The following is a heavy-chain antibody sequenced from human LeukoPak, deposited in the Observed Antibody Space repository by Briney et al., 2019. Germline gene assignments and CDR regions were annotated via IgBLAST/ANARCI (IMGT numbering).Heavy chain of an antibody. CDR1: GFTFSSYA. V-gene: IGHV3-23*01. CDR3: ANNWNLDY. CDR2: ISNNGGNT. J-gene: IGHJ4*02. Sequence: GGSLRLSCAASGFTFSSYAMSWVRQAPGKGLEWVSAISNNGGNTYYADSVKGRFTISRDNAKNTLYLQMNSLRAEDTAIYYCANNWNLDYWGQGTLVTVSS. D-gene: IGHD1-20*01.